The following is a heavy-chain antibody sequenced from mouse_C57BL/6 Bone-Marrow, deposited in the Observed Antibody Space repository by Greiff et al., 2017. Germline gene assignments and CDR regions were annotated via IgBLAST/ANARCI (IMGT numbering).Heavy chain of an antibody. J-gene: IGHJ3*01. CDR2: IYPRSGNT. D-gene: IGHD1-1*01. CDR1: GYTFTSYG. V-gene: IGHV1-81*01. Sequence: QVQLQQSGAELARPGASVKLSCKASGYTFTSYGISWVKQRTGQGLEWIGEIYPRSGNTYYNEKFKGEATLTADKSSSTAYMEIRSLTSEGSAVYVCARRRYYGSSPAWVAYWGQGTLVTVSA. CDR3: ARRRYYGSSPAWVAY.